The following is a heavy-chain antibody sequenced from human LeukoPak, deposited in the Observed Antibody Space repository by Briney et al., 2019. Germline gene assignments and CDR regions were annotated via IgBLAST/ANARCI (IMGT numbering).Heavy chain of an antibody. CDR2: IYTSGST. J-gene: IGHJ2*01. CDR3: AREIGRIGVVVIAWYFDL. V-gene: IGHV4-61*02. Sequence: SETLSLTCTVSGGSISSGSYYWSWIRQPAGKGLEWIGRIYTSGSTNYNPSLKSRVTISVDTSKNQFSLKLSSVTAADTAVYYCAREIGRIGVVVIAWYFDLWGRGTLVTVSS. D-gene: IGHD3-22*01. CDR1: GGSISSGSYY.